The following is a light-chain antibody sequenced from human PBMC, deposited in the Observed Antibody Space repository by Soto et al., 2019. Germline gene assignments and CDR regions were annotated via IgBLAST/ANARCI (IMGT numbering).Light chain of an antibody. CDR1: QSLAGNY. V-gene: IGKV3-20*01. CDR3: QQYVSKTT. CDR2: GAS. J-gene: IGKJ3*01. Sequence: DIVLTQSPGTLSLSPRETATLSCRASQSLAGNYLAWYQQKPGQAPRLLISGASSRATGIPDRFSGSGSGTDFTLTISGLEPEDFAVYYCQQYVSKTTFGPGTKVDI.